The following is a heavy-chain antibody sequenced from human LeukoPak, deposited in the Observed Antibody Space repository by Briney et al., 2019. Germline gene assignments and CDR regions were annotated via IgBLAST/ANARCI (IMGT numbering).Heavy chain of an antibody. J-gene: IGHJ4*02. V-gene: IGHV3-23*01. D-gene: IGHD3-22*01. CDR3: AKFGPDYYDSSGLTYYFDY. CDR1: GFTFSSYA. CDR2: ISGSGGST. Sequence: GRSLRLSCAASGFTFSSYAMSWVRQAPGKGLEWVSAISGSGGSTYYADSVKGRFTISRDNSKNTLYLQMNSLRAEDTAVYYCAKFGPDYYDSSGLTYYFDYWGQGTLVTVSS.